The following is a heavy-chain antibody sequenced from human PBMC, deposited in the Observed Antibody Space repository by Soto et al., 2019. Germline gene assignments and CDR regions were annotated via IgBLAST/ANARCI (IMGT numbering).Heavy chain of an antibody. J-gene: IGHJ4*02. V-gene: IGHV1-18*01. Sequence: QVPLVQSGAEVKKPGASVKVSCKASGYTFSGYAMGWVRQAPGQGLEWMGWISAYNGNTDYAQKFQGRVTMTTDTSTSTAYMELRSLTSDDTAVYCCARPFGDYGDYAWSLRYWGQGTLVTVSS. CDR1: GYTFSGYA. CDR2: ISAYNGNT. D-gene: IGHD4-17*01. CDR3: ARPFGDYGDYAWSLRY.